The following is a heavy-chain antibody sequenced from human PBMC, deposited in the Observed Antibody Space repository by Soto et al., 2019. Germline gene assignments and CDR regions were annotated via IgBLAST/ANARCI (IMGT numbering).Heavy chain of an antibody. CDR2: MYYSGST. Sequence: LSLTCTVSGGSISSYYWSWLRQPPGKGLEWIGYMYYSGSTNYNPSLKSRVTISVDTSKNQFSLKLSSVTAADTAVYYCGGKNYDSSGYFDYWGQGTLVTVSS. CDR1: GGSISSYY. J-gene: IGHJ4*02. V-gene: IGHV4-59*01. CDR3: GGKNYDSSGYFDY. D-gene: IGHD3-22*01.